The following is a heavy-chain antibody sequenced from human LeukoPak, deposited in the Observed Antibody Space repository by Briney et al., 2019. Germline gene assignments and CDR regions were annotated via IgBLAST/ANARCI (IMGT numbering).Heavy chain of an antibody. D-gene: IGHD3-16*02. CDR1: GGTFSSYA. CDR3: ARGSYRIYYFDY. CDR2: IIPIFGTA. V-gene: IGHV1-69*13. Sequence: ASVKVSCKASGGTFSSYAISWVRQAPGQGLEWMGGIIPIFGTANYAQKFQGRVTITADESTSTAYMELSSLRSEDTAVYYCARGSYRIYYFDYWGQGTLVTVSS. J-gene: IGHJ4*02.